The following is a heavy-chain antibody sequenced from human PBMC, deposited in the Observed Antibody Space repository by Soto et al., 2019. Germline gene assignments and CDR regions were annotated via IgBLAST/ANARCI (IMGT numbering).Heavy chain of an antibody. D-gene: IGHD3-10*01. J-gene: IGHJ6*02. CDR3: ARAPGRYYVSGSYYEYYYYYGMDV. V-gene: IGHV1-3*01. CDR1: GYTFTSYA. CDR2: INAGNGNT. Sequence: ASVKVSCKASGYTFTSYAMHWVRQAPGQRLEWMGWINAGNGNTKYSQKFQGRVTITRDTSASTAYMELSSLRSEDTAVYYCARAPGRYYVSGSYYEYYYYYGMDVWGQGTRVTVSS.